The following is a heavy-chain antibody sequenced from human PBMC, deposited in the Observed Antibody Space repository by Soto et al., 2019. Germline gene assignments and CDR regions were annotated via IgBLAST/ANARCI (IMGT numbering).Heavy chain of an antibody. Sequence: QVQLVQSGAEVKKPGASVKVSCKASGYTFTSYDINWVRQATGQGLEWMGWMNPNSGNTGYAQKFEGRVTMTRNTSISTAYMELSRLRSEDTAVYYCARGRDVWGSYRWNYYYGMDVWGQGTTVTVSS. CDR2: MNPNSGNT. D-gene: IGHD3-16*02. J-gene: IGHJ6*02. CDR3: ARGRDVWGSYRWNYYYGMDV. CDR1: GYTFTSYD. V-gene: IGHV1-8*01.